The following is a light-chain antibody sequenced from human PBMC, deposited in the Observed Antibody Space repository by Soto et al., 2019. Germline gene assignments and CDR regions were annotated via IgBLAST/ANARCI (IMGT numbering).Light chain of an antibody. J-gene: IGKJ1*01. V-gene: IGKV3-11*01. CDR1: QSVSSY. CDR2: DAS. Sequence: EIVLTQSPATLSLSPGERSALSCMASQSVSSYLAWYQQKPGQAPRLLIYDASNRATGIPARFSGSGSGTDFTLTISSLQSEDSAVYFCQQYSNWPKTFGQGTKVDIK. CDR3: QQYSNWPKT.